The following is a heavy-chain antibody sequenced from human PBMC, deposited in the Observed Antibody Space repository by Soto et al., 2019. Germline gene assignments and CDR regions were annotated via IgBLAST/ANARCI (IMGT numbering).Heavy chain of an antibody. D-gene: IGHD6-13*01. J-gene: IGHJ6*03. Sequence: GSSVKVCCASCGYRFTGYYMHWVRQAPGQGLEWVGRINPRGGSTIYAQEFQGRVTMSRDTSTSTVYMELSTLTSEDTAVYYRATTPWPYSTRSRAPYYR. CDR1: GYRFTGYY. V-gene: IGHV1-46*01. CDR3: ATTPWPYSTRSRAPYYR. CDR2: INPRGGST.